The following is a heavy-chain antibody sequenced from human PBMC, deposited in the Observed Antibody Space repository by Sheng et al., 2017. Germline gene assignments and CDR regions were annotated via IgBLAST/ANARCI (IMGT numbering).Heavy chain of an antibody. D-gene: IGHD3-3*01. V-gene: IGHV3-30*01. CDR3: ARDPGRFLEWFLLFDP. CDR1: GFTFSSYA. CDR2: ISYDGSNK. J-gene: IGHJ5*02. Sequence: QVQLVESGGGVVQPGRSLRLSCAASGFTFSSYAMHWVRQAPGKGLEWVAVISYDGSNKYYADSVKGRFTISRDNSKNTLYLQMNSLRAEDTAVYYCARDPGRFLEWFLLFDP.